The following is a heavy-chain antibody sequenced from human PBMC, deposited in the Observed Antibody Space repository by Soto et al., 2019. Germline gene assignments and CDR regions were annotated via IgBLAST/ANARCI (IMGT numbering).Heavy chain of an antibody. CDR1: GFTFSGYW. Sequence: EVQLVESGGGLVQPGGSLRLSCAASGFTFSGYWMTWVRQAPGKGLEWVANIKEDGSEKNYVDSVEGRFTISRDNAKNSLYLQMNSLRADATAVYYCARGGSESDYWGQGTLVTVSS. V-gene: IGHV3-7*01. CDR3: ARGGSESDY. J-gene: IGHJ4*02. CDR2: IKEDGSEK. D-gene: IGHD3-16*01.